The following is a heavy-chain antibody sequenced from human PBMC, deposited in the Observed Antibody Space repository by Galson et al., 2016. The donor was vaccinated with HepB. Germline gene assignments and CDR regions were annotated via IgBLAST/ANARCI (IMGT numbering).Heavy chain of an antibody. CDR2: GSRNEIPR. CDR1: GFTFSHYS. V-gene: IGHV3-30*18. J-gene: IGHJ4*02. CDR3: AKEHNTGWPNLDY. Sequence: SLRLSCAASGFTFSHYSLHWVRQAPGKGLEWVAVGSRNEIPRYYADSVKGRFTISRERSKNTLYLQLSSLQTEDTAVYYCAKEHNTGWPNLDYWGQGALVIVSS. D-gene: IGHD6-19*01.